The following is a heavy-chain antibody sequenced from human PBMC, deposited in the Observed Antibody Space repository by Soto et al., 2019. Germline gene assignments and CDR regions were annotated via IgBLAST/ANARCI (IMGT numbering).Heavy chain of an antibody. Sequence: GGSLRLSCAASGFTFSSYGMHWVRQAPGKGLEWVAVIWYDGSNKYYADSVKGRFTISRDNSKNTLYLQMNSLRAEDTAVYYCARDVGFEQYHWFDPWGQGTLVTVSS. J-gene: IGHJ5*02. CDR2: IWYDGSNK. CDR1: GFTFSSYG. V-gene: IGHV3-33*01. D-gene: IGHD2-2*01. CDR3: ARDVGFEQYHWFDP.